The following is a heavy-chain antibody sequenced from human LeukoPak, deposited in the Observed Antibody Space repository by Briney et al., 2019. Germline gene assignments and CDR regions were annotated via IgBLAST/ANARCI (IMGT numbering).Heavy chain of an antibody. CDR2: IYYNGNT. CDR1: GDSISSGTYY. D-gene: IGHD3-10*01. V-gene: IGHV4-39*07. CDR3: ARDSSYGSGIRSYGMDV. Sequence: SETLSLTCTVSGDSISSGTYYWGWIRQPPGKGLEWIGNIYYNGNTYYKPSLKNRVTISLDTSKNQFSLKLSSVTAADTAVYYCARDSSYGSGIRSYGMDVWGQGTTVTVSS. J-gene: IGHJ6*02.